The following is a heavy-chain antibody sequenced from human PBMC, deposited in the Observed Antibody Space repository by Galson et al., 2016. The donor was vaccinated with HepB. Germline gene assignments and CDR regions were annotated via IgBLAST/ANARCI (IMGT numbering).Heavy chain of an antibody. Sequence: SETLSLTCAVSGASINSLTWWTWVRLPPGRGLEWIGYIYYTGSTNYNPSLKSRVTISVGTSKNQFSLTLNSVTAADTAVYYCARSSGTSTGDLQHWGQGTLASVSS. CDR2: IYYTGST. V-gene: IGHV4-4*02. CDR1: GASINSLTW. J-gene: IGHJ1*01. CDR3: ARSSGTSTGDLQH. D-gene: IGHD2-8*02.